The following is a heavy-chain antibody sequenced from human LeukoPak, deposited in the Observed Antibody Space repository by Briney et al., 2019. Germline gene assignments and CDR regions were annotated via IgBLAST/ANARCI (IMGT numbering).Heavy chain of an antibody. D-gene: IGHD1-20*01. CDR2: ISYDGSNK. CDR1: GFTFSSYG. Sequence: GRSLRLSCAASGFTFSSYGMHWVRQAPGKGLEWVAVISYDGSNKYYADSVKGRFTISRDNSKNTLYLQMNSLRAEDAAVYYCASGYNSDSWGQGTLVIVSS. CDR3: ASGYNSDS. J-gene: IGHJ4*02. V-gene: IGHV3-30*03.